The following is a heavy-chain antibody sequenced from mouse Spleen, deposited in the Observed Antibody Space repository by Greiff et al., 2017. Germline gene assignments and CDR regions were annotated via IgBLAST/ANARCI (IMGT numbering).Heavy chain of an antibody. D-gene: IGHD1-1*01. J-gene: IGHJ3*01. CDR2: IDPSDSET. V-gene: IGHV1-52*01. CDR1: GYTFTSYW. CDR3: ARGDYYDGSLFAY. Sequence: VQLQQSGAELVRPGSSVKLSCKASGYTFTSYWMHWVKQRPIQGLEWIGNIDPSDSETHYNQKFKDKATLTVDKSSSTAYMQLSSLTSEDSAVYYCARGDYYDGSLFAYWGQGTLVTVSA.